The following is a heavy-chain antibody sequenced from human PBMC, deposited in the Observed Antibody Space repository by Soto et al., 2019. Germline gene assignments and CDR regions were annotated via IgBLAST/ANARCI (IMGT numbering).Heavy chain of an antibody. V-gene: IGHV4-39*01. CDR2: IYYSGIT. Sequence: SETLSLTCTVSGGSISSSSYYWGWIRQPPGKGLEWIGSIYYSGITYYNPSLKSRVTISVDTSKNQFSLKLSSVTAADTAVYYCARSARRITMVRGVIMEVGNWFDPWGQGTLVTVSS. CDR1: GGSISSSSYY. D-gene: IGHD3-10*01. J-gene: IGHJ5*02. CDR3: ARSARRITMVRGVIMEVGNWFDP.